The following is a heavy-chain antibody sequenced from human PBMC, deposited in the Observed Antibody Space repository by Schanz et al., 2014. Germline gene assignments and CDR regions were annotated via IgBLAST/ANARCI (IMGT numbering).Heavy chain of an antibody. CDR2: ITYNGDST. CDR1: GFTFSNYV. J-gene: IGHJ4*02. Sequence: EVVLVESGGASVQPGGSLRLSCAASGFTFSNYVMDWVRQAPGTGLEWVASITYNGDSTYYTDSVKGRFTISRDNSRNTLYLQMDGLRAEDTAVYYCAKPPPGYLITWYTYYFVSWGQGTRVTVSS. D-gene: IGHD1-1*01. V-gene: IGHV3-23*04. CDR3: AKPPPGYLITWYTYYFVS.